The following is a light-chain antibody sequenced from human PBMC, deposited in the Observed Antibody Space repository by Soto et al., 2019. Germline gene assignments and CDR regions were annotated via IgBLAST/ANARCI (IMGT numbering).Light chain of an antibody. V-gene: IGLV2-14*01. Sequence: QSALTQPASVSGSPGQSITISCTGSSSDVGVYNYVSWYQQHPGKAPKLMIYEVSNRPSGVSTRFSGSKSDNTASLTIYXXXXXXXXXXXXSSYTSSITVIFGGGTKVTVL. CDR3: SSYTSSITVI. CDR1: SSDVGVYNY. J-gene: IGLJ2*01. CDR2: EVS.